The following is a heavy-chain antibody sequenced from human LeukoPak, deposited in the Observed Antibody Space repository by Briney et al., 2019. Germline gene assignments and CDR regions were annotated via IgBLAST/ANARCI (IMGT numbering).Heavy chain of an antibody. CDR3: ARDASGSYFYYYYYYMDV. CDR2: INPNSGGT. Sequence: ASVKVSCKASGYTFTGYYMHWVRQAPGQGREWMGWINPNSGGTNYAQKFQGRVTMTRDTSSSTAYMELSRLRSDDTAVYYCARDASGSYFYYYYYYMDVWGKGTTVTVSS. CDR1: GYTFTGYY. J-gene: IGHJ6*03. V-gene: IGHV1-2*02. D-gene: IGHD1-26*01.